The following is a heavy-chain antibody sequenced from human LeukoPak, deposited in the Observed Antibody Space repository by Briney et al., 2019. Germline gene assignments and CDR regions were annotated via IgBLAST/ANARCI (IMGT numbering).Heavy chain of an antibody. V-gene: IGHV1-69*05. D-gene: IGHD3-22*01. CDR2: IIPIFGTA. CDR1: GGTFSSYA. J-gene: IGHJ5*02. Sequence: SVKVSCKASGGTFSSYAISWVRQAPGQGLEWMGRIIPIFGTANYAQKFQGRVTITTDESTSTAYMELSSLRSGDTAVYYCARIRYYYDSSGYYFFWFDPWGQGTLVTVSS. CDR3: ARIRYYYDSSGYYFFWFDP.